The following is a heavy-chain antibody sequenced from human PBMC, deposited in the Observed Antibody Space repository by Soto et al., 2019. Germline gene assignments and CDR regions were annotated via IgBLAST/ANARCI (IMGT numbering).Heavy chain of an antibody. J-gene: IGHJ4*02. D-gene: IGHD5-18*01. CDR2: INHSGST. CDR3: ARVLRGYSSHDPRPDFDY. V-gene: IGHV4-34*01. CDR1: CGSLSGYY. Sequence: PSETLSLTCAVYCGSLSGYYWSWIRQPPGKGLEWIGEINHSGSTNYNPSLKSRVTISVDTSKNQFSLKLSSVTAADTAVYYCARVLRGYSSHDPRPDFDYWGQGTLVTVSS.